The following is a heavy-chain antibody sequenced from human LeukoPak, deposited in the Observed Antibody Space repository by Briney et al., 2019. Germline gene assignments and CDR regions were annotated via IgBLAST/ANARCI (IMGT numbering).Heavy chain of an antibody. V-gene: IGHV3-23*01. CDR1: GFTFSILD. D-gene: IGHD3-10*01. J-gene: IGHJ4*02. CDR2: ISGNGGRT. Sequence: GGSLRLSCAASGFTFSILDMSWVRQAPGKGLEWASAISGNGGRTYYADSVKGRFTISRDNSKNTLYLQMNSLRAEDTAVYYCARDRNTYYYGSGDYWGQGTLVTVSS. CDR3: ARDRNTYYYGSGDY.